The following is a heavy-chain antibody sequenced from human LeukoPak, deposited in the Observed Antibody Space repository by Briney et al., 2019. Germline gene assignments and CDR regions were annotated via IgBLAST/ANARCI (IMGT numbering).Heavy chain of an antibody. CDR3: ARDAPEWPTTYYYYGMDV. D-gene: IGHD3-3*01. CDR2: ISAYNGNT. J-gene: IGHJ6*02. V-gene: IGHV1-18*01. CDR1: GYTFTSYG. Sequence: ASVKVSCKASGYTFTSYGISWVRQAPGQGLEWMGWISAYNGNTNYAQKLQGRVTMTTDTSTSTAYMELRGLRSDDTAVYYCARDAPEWPTTYYYYGMDVWGQGTTVTVSS.